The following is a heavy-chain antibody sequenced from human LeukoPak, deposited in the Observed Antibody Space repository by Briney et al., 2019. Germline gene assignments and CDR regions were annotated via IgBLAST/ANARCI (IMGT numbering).Heavy chain of an antibody. J-gene: IGHJ6*02. CDR2: IYYSGST. CDR1: GGSISSGGYY. V-gene: IGHV4-31*03. Sequence: SQTLSLTSTVSGGSISSGGYYWSWIRQHPGKGLEWIGYIYYSGSTYYNPSLKSRVTISVDTSKNQFSLKLSSVTAADTAVYYCARGYYDILTGYYYYYGMDVWGQGTTVTVSS. CDR3: ARGYYDILTGYYYYYGMDV. D-gene: IGHD3-9*01.